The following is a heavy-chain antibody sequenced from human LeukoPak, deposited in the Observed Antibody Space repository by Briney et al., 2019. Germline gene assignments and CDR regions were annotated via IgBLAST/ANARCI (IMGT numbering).Heavy chain of an antibody. D-gene: IGHD3-22*01. Sequence: PGGSLRLSCAASGFIFSSYDMTWVRQAPGKGLEWLSYISSSGTTTYYADSVKGRFTISRDNSKNTLYLQMNSLRAEDTAVYYCARTIYSSGYCYDYWGQGTLVTVSS. CDR2: ISSSGTTT. CDR3: ARTIYSSGYCYDY. J-gene: IGHJ4*02. CDR1: GFIFSSYD. V-gene: IGHV3-48*03.